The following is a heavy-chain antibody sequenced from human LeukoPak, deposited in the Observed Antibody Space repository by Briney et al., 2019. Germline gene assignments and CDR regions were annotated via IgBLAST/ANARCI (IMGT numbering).Heavy chain of an antibody. Sequence: GGSLRLSCAAPGFTFSSYGMHWVRQAPGKGLEWVSYISSSSSTIYYADSVKGRFTISRDNAKNSLYLQMNSLRAEDTAVYYCARDSDSFGYWGQGTLVTVSS. CDR2: ISSSSSTI. J-gene: IGHJ4*02. CDR1: GFTFSSYG. D-gene: IGHD3-9*01. CDR3: ARDSDSFGY. V-gene: IGHV3-48*04.